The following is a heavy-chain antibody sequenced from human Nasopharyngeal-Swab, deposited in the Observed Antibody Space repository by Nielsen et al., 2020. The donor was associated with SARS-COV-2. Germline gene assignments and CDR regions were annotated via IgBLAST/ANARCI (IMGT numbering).Heavy chain of an antibody. CDR3: ARELVRGVITDYYYGMDV. CDR2: IWYDGSNK. Sequence: GESLKISCAASGFTFSSYSMHWVRQAPGKGLEWVAVIWYDGSNKYYADSVKGRFTISRDNSKNTLYLQMNSLRAEDTAVYYCARELVRGVITDYYYGMDVWGQGTTVTVSS. D-gene: IGHD3-10*01. CDR1: GFTFSSYS. V-gene: IGHV3-33*01. J-gene: IGHJ6*02.